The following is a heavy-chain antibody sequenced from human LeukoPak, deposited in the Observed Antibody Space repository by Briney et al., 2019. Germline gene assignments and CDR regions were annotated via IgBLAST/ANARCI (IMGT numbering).Heavy chain of an antibody. V-gene: IGHV3-9*01. D-gene: IGHD5-18*01. CDR1: GFSFDDYA. CDR3: ARDWYTAPLY. CDR2: ISWNSDSI. J-gene: IGHJ4*02. Sequence: LTGRSLRLSCAASGFSFDDYAMHWVRQAPGKGLEWVSGISWNSDSIGYADSVKGRFTISRDNAKNSLYLQMNSLRAEDTAVYYCARDWYTAPLYWGQGTLVTVSS.